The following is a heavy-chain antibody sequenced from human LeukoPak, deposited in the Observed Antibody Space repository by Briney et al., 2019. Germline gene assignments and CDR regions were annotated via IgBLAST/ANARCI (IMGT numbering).Heavy chain of an antibody. J-gene: IGHJ6*03. Sequence: GGSLRLSCAASGFTFGSYAMSWVRQAPGEGLEWVSAISGSGGSTYYADSVKGRFTISRDNSKNTLYLQMNSLRAEDTAVYYCAREGPRSDYDFWSGYCTGYYYYYMDVWGKGTTVTVSS. CDR2: ISGSGGST. D-gene: IGHD3-3*01. CDR1: GFTFGSYA. CDR3: AREGPRSDYDFWSGYCTGYYYYYMDV. V-gene: IGHV3-23*01.